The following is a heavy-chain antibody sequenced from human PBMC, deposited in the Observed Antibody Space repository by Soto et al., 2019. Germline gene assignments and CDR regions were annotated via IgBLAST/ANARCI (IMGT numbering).Heavy chain of an antibody. CDR1: GGTFSSYA. Sequence: QVQLVQSGAEVKKPGSSVKVSCKASGGTFSSYAISWVRQAPGQGLEWMGGIIPIFGTANYAQKFQGRVTMTADESTSTAYMELSSLRSEDTAVYYCARGSYGDYQGYYYYYGMDVWGQGTTVTVSS. CDR3: ARGSYGDYQGYYYYYGMDV. V-gene: IGHV1-69*01. D-gene: IGHD4-17*01. J-gene: IGHJ6*02. CDR2: IIPIFGTA.